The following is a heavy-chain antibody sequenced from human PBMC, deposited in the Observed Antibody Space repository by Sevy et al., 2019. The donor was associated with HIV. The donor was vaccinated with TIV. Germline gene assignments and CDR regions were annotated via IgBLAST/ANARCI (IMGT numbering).Heavy chain of an antibody. CDR2: INPNSGGT. CDR1: GYTFTGYY. CDR3: ARDQARREWPDYYYGMDV. J-gene: IGHJ6*02. V-gene: IGHV1-2*04. D-gene: IGHD3-3*01. Sequence: ASVKFSRKASGYTFTGYYMHWVRQAPGQGLEWMGWINPNSGGTNYAQKFQGWVTMTRDTSISTAYMELGRLRSDDTAVYYCARDQARREWPDYYYGMDVWGQGTTVTVSS.